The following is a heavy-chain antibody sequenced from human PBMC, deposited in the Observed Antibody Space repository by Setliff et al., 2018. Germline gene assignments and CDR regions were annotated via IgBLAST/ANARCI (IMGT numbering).Heavy chain of an antibody. CDR3: ARTRGSSGWLNWFDP. V-gene: IGHV4-61*02. D-gene: IGHD6-19*01. CDR1: GGSISSGSYY. CDR2: IYTSGST. J-gene: IGHJ5*02. Sequence: SETLSLTCTVSGGSISSGSYYWSWIRQPAGKGLEWIGRIYTSGSTNYNPSLKSRVTISVDTSKNQFSLRLSSVTAADTAVYYCARTRGSSGWLNWFDPWGQGTLVTVSS.